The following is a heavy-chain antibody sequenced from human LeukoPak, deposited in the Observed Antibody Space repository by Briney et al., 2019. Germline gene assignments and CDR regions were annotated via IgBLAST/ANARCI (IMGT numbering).Heavy chain of an antibody. D-gene: IGHD4-17*01. CDR2: ISTSSDFI. CDR3: AKDVLRYGDYGPTDY. Sequence: GGSLRLSCAASGFTFSSYSMNWVRQAPGKGLEWVSSISTSSDFIYYADSVKGRFTISRDNSKNTLYLQMNSLRAEDTAVYYCAKDVLRYGDYGPTDYWGQGTLVTVSS. J-gene: IGHJ4*02. V-gene: IGHV3-21*04. CDR1: GFTFSSYS.